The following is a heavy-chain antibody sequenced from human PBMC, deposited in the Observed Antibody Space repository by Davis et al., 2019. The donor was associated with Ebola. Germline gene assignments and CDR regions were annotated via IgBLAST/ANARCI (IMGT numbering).Heavy chain of an antibody. J-gene: IGHJ4*02. D-gene: IGHD3-3*01. CDR3: TTFGDAFKTYYDFWSGLGEIDY. V-gene: IGHV3-15*07. CDR2: IKSKTDGGTT. Sequence: GGSLRLSCAASGFTFSNAWMNWVRQAPGKGLEWVGRIKSKTDGGTTDYAAPVKGRFTISRDDSKNTLYLQMNSLKTEDTAVYYCTTFGDAFKTYYDFWSGLGEIDYWGQGTLVTVSS. CDR1: GFTFSNAW.